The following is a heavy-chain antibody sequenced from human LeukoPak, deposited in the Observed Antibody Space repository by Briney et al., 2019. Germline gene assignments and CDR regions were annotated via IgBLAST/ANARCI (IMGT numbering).Heavy chain of an antibody. D-gene: IGHD3-16*01. Sequence: SETLSLTCSVSGGSIANYYWSWIRQPPGKGLEWIRFIYYVGSTNYNPSLKSRVTISVDTSKNQFSLTLTSVTAADTAMYYCARDGGRAVSPLGAFDFWGQGTVVTVSS. CDR3: ARDGGRAVSPLGAFDF. CDR2: IYYVGST. V-gene: IGHV4-59*01. J-gene: IGHJ3*01. CDR1: GGSIANYY.